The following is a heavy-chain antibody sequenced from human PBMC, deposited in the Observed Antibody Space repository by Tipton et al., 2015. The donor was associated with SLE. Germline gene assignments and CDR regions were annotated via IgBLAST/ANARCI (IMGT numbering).Heavy chain of an antibody. J-gene: IGHJ4*02. CDR3: TRLAGYGLGVES. V-gene: IGHV4-39*01. Sequence: GLVKPSETLSLTCTVSGGSVSSSSNYWGWIRQPPGKGLEWIGCIYYGGRTSYNPSLKSRVTISVDTSKNQFSLRLSSVTAADTAVYYCTRLAGYGLGVESWGQGTQVTVSS. D-gene: IGHD3-10*01. CDR1: GGSVSSSSNY. CDR2: IYYGGRT.